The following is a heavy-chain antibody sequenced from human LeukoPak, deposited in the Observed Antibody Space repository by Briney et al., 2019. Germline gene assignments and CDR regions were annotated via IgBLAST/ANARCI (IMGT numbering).Heavy chain of an antibody. J-gene: IGHJ6*02. CDR1: GYTFTSYG. CDR3: ARVQSGASYYYGMDV. CDR2: ISAYNGNT. V-gene: IGHV1-18*01. Sequence: ASVKVSCKASGYTFTSYGISWVRQAPGQGLEWMGWISAYNGNTNYAQKLQGRVTMTTDTSTSTAYMELRSLRSDDTAVYYCARVQSGASYYYGMDVWGQGITVTVSS. D-gene: IGHD4/OR15-4a*01.